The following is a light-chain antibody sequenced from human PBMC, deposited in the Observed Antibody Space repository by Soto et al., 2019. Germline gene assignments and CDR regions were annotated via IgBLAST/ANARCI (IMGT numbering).Light chain of an antibody. V-gene: IGLV2-23*01. CDR1: SSDVGSYHL. Sequence: QSALTQSASVSGSPGQSITISCTGTSSDVGSYHLVSWYQQHPGKAPKLMIYEDIKRPSGVSNRFSGSKSGNTASLTISGLQAEDEADYYYYSYAGSVTWVFGGGTKLTVL. CDR3: YSYAGSVTWV. CDR2: EDI. J-gene: IGLJ3*02.